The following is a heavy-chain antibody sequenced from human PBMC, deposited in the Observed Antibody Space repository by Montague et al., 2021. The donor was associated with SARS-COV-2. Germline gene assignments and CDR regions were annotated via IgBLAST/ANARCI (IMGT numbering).Heavy chain of an antibody. CDR1: RFPFSSYG. J-gene: IGHJ6*02. CDR3: ARDQGYCSSTTCFRGWTYYYYGMDV. CDR2: ISYDGSNK. V-gene: IGHV3-30*03. Sequence: SRRLSWAASRFPFSSYGMHWVRQAPGKGLEWVAVISYDGSNKNYADSVKGRFTISRDKSKNTLYLQMNSLRAEDTAVYYCARDQGYCSSTTCFRGWTYYYYGMDVWGQGTTVTVSS. D-gene: IGHD2-2*01.